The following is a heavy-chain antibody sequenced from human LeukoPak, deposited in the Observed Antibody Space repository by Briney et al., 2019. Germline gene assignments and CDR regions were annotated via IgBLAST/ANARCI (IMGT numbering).Heavy chain of an antibody. Sequence: PSETLSLTCTVSGGSISSGGYYWSWIRQHPGKGLEWIGYIYYSGSTYYNPSLKSRVTISVDTSKNQFSLKLSSVTAADKAVYYCARVDGSGSAPLYYFDYWGQGTLVTVSS. CDR1: GGSISSGGYY. CDR2: IYYSGST. D-gene: IGHD3-10*01. CDR3: ARVDGSGSAPLYYFDY. V-gene: IGHV4-31*03. J-gene: IGHJ4*02.